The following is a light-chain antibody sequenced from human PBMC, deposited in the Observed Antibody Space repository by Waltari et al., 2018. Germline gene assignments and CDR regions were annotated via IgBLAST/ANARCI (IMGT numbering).Light chain of an antibody. CDR1: SSDVGNYNL. CDR2: EVT. Sequence: QSGLTQPASVSGSPGQSITISCTGPSSDVGNYNLVSWYQQYPGKAPKLMVYEVTKQTSGVSDRFSGSKSGNTASLTIYGLQSEDEADYYCCSYAGLGIYVFGTGTKVTVL. J-gene: IGLJ1*01. CDR3: CSYAGLGIYV. V-gene: IGLV2-23*02.